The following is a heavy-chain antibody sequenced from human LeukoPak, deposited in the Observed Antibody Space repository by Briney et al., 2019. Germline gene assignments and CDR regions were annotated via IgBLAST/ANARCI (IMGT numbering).Heavy chain of an antibody. V-gene: IGHV3-74*01. D-gene: IGHD3-10*01. CDR1: GFTFSSYW. CDR2: INSDGSST. Sequence: PGGSLRLSCAASGFTFSSYWMHWVCQAPGKGLVWVSRINSDGSSTSYADSVKGRFTISRDNAKNTLYLQMNSLRAEDTAVYYCRSFLWFGELLFDYWGQGTLVTVSS. CDR3: RSFLWFGELLFDY. J-gene: IGHJ4*02.